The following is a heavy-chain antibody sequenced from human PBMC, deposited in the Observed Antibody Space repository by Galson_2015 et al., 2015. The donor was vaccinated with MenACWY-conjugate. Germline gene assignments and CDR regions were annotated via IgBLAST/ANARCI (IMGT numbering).Heavy chain of an antibody. D-gene: IGHD2-15*01. Sequence: SVKVSCKASGYTSTTDSIHWVRQAPGQGLEWMGRINPSSGTTTYAQKFQGRVTMTRDTSYMELYSLRSEDTAVYYCAGRNSSGGRGDVDYCGQATLVTVSS. CDR3: AGRNSSGGRGDVDY. CDR2: INPSSGTT. CDR1: GYTSTTDS. J-gene: IGHJ4*02. V-gene: IGHV1-46*01.